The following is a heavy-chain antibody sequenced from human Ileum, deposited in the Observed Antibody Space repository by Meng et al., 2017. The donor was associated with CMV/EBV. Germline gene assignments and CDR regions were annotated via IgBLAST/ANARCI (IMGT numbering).Heavy chain of an antibody. CDR1: GFSLTTSGVG. D-gene: IGHD6-13*01. CDR2: VYWDDDK. Sequence: QITLKESGPTLVKPTQTLTLTCTISGFSLTTSGVGVGWIRQPPGKALEWLALVYWDDDKRYTPSLKSRLTITRDTSKNQVVLIMTNMDPVDTATYYCARGGGSTWYEENNWFDPWGQGTLVTVSS. J-gene: IGHJ5*02. CDR3: ARGGGSTWYEENNWFDP. V-gene: IGHV2-5*02.